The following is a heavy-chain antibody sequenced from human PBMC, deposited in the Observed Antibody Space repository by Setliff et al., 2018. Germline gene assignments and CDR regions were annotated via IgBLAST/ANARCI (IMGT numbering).Heavy chain of an antibody. V-gene: IGHV3-48*04. J-gene: IGHJ4*02. D-gene: IGHD3-10*01. CDR3: AKDGVWFGELLPSYYFDY. CDR2: LNNDGTTI. CDR1: GFTFSTYG. Sequence: PGGSLRLSCAASGFTFSTYGLNWVRQAPGKGLEWISYLNNDGTTIYYADSVRGRFTISRDNAKNSLYLQMNSLRAEDTALYYCAKDGVWFGELLPSYYFDYWGQGTLVTVSS.